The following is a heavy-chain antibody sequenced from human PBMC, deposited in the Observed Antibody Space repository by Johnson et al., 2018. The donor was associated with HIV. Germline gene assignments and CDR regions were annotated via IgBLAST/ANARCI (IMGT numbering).Heavy chain of an antibody. D-gene: IGHD2-21*01. Sequence: VQLVESGGGLVQPGGSLRLSCAASGFTVSSNYMSWVRQAPGKGLELVSVIYSGGSTYYADSVKGRFTISRDNSKNTLYLQMNSLRAEDTAVYYCARERGGRHTFDIWGQGTMVAVSS. CDR3: ARERGGRHTFDI. J-gene: IGHJ3*02. V-gene: IGHV3-66*02. CDR1: GFTVSSNY. CDR2: IYSGGST.